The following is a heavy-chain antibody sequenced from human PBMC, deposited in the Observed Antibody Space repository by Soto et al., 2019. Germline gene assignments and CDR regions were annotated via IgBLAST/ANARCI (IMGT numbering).Heavy chain of an antibody. CDR2: IYVTGAV. J-gene: IGHJ5*02. CDR3: ARLRIATNNYKWFDP. Sequence: PSETLSLTCSVSGAALNSGNYYWIWIRQVPGKGLEWIGHIYVTGAVDCNPSLRDRITISQDTSERQFSLNLRLVTAADTAVYYCARLRIATNNYKWFDPWGQGTLVTVSS. V-gene: IGHV4-31*03. D-gene: IGHD2-21*01. CDR1: GAALNSGNYY.